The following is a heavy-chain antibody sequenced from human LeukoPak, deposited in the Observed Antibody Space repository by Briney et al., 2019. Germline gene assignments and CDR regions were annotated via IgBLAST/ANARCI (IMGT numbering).Heavy chain of an antibody. J-gene: IGHJ4*02. CDR2: ISYDGSNK. D-gene: IGHD6-19*01. CDR1: GFTFSSYA. CDR3: ARDLRYSSGTDY. V-gene: IGHV3-30-3*01. Sequence: GRSLRLSCAASGFTFSSYAMHWVRQAPGKGLEWVAVISYDGSNKYYADSVKGRFTISRDNSKNTLYLQMNSLRAEDTAVYYCARDLRYSSGTDYWGQGTLVTVSS.